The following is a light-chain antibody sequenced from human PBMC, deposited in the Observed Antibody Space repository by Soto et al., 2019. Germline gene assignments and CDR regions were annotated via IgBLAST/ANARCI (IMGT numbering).Light chain of an antibody. CDR3: AAWDDSLNGVV. CDR2: DNT. Sequence: QSVLTQPPSVSGAPGQRVTISCTGSSSNIGEGYNVHWYQQLPGAAPKLLIYDNTNRPSGVPDRFSGSKSGTSASLAISGLQSEDEADYYCAAWDDSLNGVVFGGGTKLTVL. CDR1: SSNIGEGYN. J-gene: IGLJ2*01. V-gene: IGLV1-40*01.